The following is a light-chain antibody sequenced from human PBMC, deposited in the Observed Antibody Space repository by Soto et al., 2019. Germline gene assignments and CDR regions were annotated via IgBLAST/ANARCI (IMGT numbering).Light chain of an antibody. V-gene: IGKV3-11*01. J-gene: IGKJ1*01. CDR2: DAS. CDR1: QSIGLA. CDR3: QQRTDRPPWT. Sequence: EIRLTQSPATLSLSPGERATLSCRASQSIGLAIAWYQHKPGQAPRLLIFDASQRATGIPARFRGSGSGTDFTLSISSLEPEDFAVYYCQQRTDRPPWTFGQGTKVDIK.